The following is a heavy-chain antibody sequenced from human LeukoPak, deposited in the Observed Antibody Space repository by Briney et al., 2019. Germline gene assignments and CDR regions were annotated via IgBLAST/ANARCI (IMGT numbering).Heavy chain of an antibody. CDR2: IYYSGST. CDR3: ARPDAGGVAAFDAFDI. V-gene: IGHV4-39*01. CDR1: GGSISSSSYY. J-gene: IGHJ3*02. D-gene: IGHD3-16*01. Sequence: SETLSLTXTVSGGSISSSSYYWGWIRQPPGKGLEWIGSIYYSGSTYYNPSLKSRVTISVDTSKNQFSLKLSSVTAADTAVYYCARPDAGGVAAFDAFDIWGQGTMVTVSS.